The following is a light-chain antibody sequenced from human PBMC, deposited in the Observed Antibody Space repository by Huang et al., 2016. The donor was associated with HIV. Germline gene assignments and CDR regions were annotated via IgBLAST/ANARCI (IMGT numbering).Light chain of an antibody. CDR2: IAT. V-gene: IGKV1-39*01. CDR1: HNININ. J-gene: IGKJ1*01. CDR3: QQSQNTPWT. Sequence: DIQMTQSPSSLSASIGDRVTMTCRASHNININLNWYQQKPGKAPKLLIFIATYLASGVPSRFSGSGSGTHFTLTINGLQPEDLATYFCQQSQNTPWTFGQGSRLEIK.